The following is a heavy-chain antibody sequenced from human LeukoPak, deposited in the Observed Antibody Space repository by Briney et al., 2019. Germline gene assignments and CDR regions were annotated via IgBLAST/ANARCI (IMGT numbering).Heavy chain of an antibody. D-gene: IGHD3-10*01. CDR2: IYYSGST. V-gene: IGHV4-59*01. Sequence: AETLSPTCTVSGASITNYYWSWIRQPPGKGLEWIGYIYYSGSTYYNPSLKSRVTISVDTSKNQFSLRLRSVTAADTAMYYCARSSGSSHLYDYWGQGTLVTVSS. CDR1: GASITNYY. J-gene: IGHJ4*02. CDR3: ARSSGSSHLYDY.